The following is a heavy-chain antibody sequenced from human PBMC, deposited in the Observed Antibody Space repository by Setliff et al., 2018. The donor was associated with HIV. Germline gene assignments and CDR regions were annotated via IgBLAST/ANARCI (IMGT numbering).Heavy chain of an antibody. CDR3: ARGPPFAY. Sequence: SEILSLTCTVSGGSFIGSSFQSTWIRQTPGKGLEWIADIAYSGTTMYTNYNPSLESRVIVSEDTSRDQFFLKLTSVTADDTAIYYCARGPPFAYWGQGLLVTVSS. V-gene: IGHV4-39*07. J-gene: IGHJ4*02. CDR2: IAYSGTTMYT. CDR1: GGSFIGSSFQ.